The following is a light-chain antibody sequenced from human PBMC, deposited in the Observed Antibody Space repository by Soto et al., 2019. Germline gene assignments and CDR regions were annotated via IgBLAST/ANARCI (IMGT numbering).Light chain of an antibody. J-gene: IGLJ2*01. CDR1: SSDVGGYNY. CDR2: DVS. Sequence: QSVLTQPASVSGSPGQSITISCTGTSSDVGGYNYVSWYQHHPGKAPKLMIYDVSNRPSGVSNRFSGSKSGNTASLTISGLQAEDEADYYCRSYTSSDTYVALGGGTKLTVL. CDR3: RSYTSSDTYVA. V-gene: IGLV2-14*03.